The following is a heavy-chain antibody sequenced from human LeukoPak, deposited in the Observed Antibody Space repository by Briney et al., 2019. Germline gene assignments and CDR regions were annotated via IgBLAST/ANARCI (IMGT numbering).Heavy chain of an antibody. CDR1: GFTFSSYS. D-gene: IGHD2-2*01. V-gene: IGHV3-21*01. CDR3: AKDRDQLLYYYYGMDV. Sequence: PGGSLRLSCAASGFTFSSYSMNWVRQAPGKGLEWVSSISSSSSYIYYADSVKGRFTISRDNSKNTLYLQMNSLRAEDTAVYYCAKDRDQLLYYYYGMDVWGQGTTVTVSS. CDR2: ISSSSSYI. J-gene: IGHJ6*02.